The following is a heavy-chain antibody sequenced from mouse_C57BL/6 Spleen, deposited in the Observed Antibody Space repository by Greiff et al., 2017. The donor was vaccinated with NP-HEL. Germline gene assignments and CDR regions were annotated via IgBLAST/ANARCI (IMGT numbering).Heavy chain of an antibody. D-gene: IGHD2-2*01. V-gene: IGHV1-39*01. CDR3: AREYGYNGYAMDY. CDR1: GYSFTDYY. J-gene: IGHJ4*01. CDR2: INPNYGTT. Sequence: PFASVPLSCQASGYSFTDYYLPWVKPSHGKSLEWIGVINPNYGTTSYNQKFKGKATLTVDQSSSTAYMQLNNLTSESSTVYYCAREYGYNGYAMDYWGQGTSVTVSS.